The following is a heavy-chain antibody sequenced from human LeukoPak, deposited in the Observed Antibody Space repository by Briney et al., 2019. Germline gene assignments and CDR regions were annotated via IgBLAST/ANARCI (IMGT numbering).Heavy chain of an antibody. CDR3: AKGYCSSTSCYFDY. Sequence: PGGSLRLSCAASGFTFDGYAMHWVRQAPGKGLEWVSGISWNSGSIGYADSVKGRFTISRDNAKNSLYLQMNSLRAEDMAFYYCAKGYCSSTSCYFDYWGQGTLVTVSS. J-gene: IGHJ4*02. CDR2: ISWNSGSI. CDR1: GFTFDGYA. D-gene: IGHD2-2*01. V-gene: IGHV3-9*03.